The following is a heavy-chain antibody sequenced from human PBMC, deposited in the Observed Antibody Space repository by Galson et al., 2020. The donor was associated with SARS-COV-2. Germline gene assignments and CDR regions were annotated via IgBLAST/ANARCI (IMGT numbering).Heavy chain of an antibody. CDR1: GHSISSGYY. Sequence: SETLSLTCAVSGHSISSGYYWGWIRQPPGKGLEWIGSIYHSGSTYYNPSLKSRVTISVDTSKNQFSLKLSSVTAADTAVYYCARQGPGTIFGVVIIPYYFDYWGQGTLVTVSS. V-gene: IGHV4-38-2*01. J-gene: IGHJ4*02. CDR2: IYHSGST. CDR3: ARQGPGTIFGVVIIPYYFDY. D-gene: IGHD3-3*01.